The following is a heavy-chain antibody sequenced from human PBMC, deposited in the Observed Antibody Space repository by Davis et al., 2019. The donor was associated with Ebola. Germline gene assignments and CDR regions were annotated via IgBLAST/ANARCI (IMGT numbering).Heavy chain of an antibody. D-gene: IGHD2-15*01. Sequence: PGGSLRLSCAASGFTFSSYWMHWVRQAPGQGRVWVSRINSDGSSTSYADSVKGRFTISRDNAKNTLYLQMNSLRAEEPAVYYCARDRLYCSGGSCYFRFDPWGPGTLVTVSS. V-gene: IGHV3-74*01. CDR3: ARDRLYCSGGSCYFRFDP. CDR2: INSDGSST. CDR1: GFTFSSYW. J-gene: IGHJ5*02.